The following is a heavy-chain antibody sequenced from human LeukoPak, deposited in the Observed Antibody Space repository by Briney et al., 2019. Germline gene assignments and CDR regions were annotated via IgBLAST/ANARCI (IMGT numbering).Heavy chain of an antibody. J-gene: IGHJ4*02. CDR1: GGPISRYY. V-gene: IGHV4-59*01. D-gene: IGHD6-19*01. CDR3: ARGRSSGLMWAIDS. Sequence: SETLSLTCAVSGGPISRYYWSWIRQSPGRGPEWIGYIYDTGSTDYNPSLRSRVTILLDTSKKQFSLKLRSVTAADTAVYYCARGRSSGLMWAIDSWGQGTLVTVSS. CDR2: IYDTGST.